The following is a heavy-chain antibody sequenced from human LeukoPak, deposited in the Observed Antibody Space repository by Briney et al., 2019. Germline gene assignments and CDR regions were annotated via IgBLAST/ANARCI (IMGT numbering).Heavy chain of an antibody. Sequence: GGSLRLSCEASGFTFSSYNMNWVRQAPGKGLEWVSSISRGSTHIYYADSVKGRFTISRDNSKNMVYLQLNSLRAADTAVYYCARGRIAVALYYGMDVWGHGTTVTVFS. V-gene: IGHV3-21*04. CDR1: GFTFSSYN. CDR2: ISRGSTHI. J-gene: IGHJ6*02. CDR3: ARGRIAVALYYGMDV. D-gene: IGHD6-19*01.